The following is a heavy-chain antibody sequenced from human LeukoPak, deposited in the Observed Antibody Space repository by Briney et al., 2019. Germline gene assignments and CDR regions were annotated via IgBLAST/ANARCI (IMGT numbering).Heavy chain of an antibody. CDR3: ARDQWWAFDI. CDR2: TYYRSKWSN. CDR1: GDSVSRSSVA. J-gene: IGHJ3*02. D-gene: IGHD2-15*01. V-gene: IGHV6-1*01. Sequence: SQTLSFTCAISGDSVSRSSVAWNWIRRSPSRGLEWLGRTYYRSKWSNDYAVSVKSRITINPDTSKNQLSLQLNSVTPEDTAVYYCARDQWWAFDIWGQGTMVTVSS.